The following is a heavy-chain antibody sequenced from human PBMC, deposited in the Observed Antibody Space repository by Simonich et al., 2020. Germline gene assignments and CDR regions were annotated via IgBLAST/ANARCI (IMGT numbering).Heavy chain of an antibody. Sequence: EVQLLESGGGLVQPGGSLRLSCAASGFTFSSYSMSWVRQAPGKWLGGVSAISGRGGSTYYADSVKGRLTISRDNSKNTLYLQMNSLRAEDTAVYYCAKGDRYSSSWYYFDYWGQGTLVTVSS. D-gene: IGHD6-13*01. CDR3: AKGDRYSSSWYYFDY. CDR2: ISGRGGST. J-gene: IGHJ4*02. CDR1: GFTFSSYS. V-gene: IGHV3-23*01.